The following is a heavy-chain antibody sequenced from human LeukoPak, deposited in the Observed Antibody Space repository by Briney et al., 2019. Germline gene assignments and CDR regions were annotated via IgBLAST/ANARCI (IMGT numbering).Heavy chain of an antibody. Sequence: SETLSLTCAVSGGSISSSNWWSWVRQPPGKGLEWIGEIYHTGSTNYNPSLKSRVIIPVDKSKNQFSLKLSSMTAADTAVYYCARVKWFGEIAAAGDGRALFDYWGQGTLVTVSS. CDR3: ARVKWFGEIAAAGDGRALFDY. CDR1: GGSISSSNW. D-gene: IGHD6-13*01. V-gene: IGHV4-4*02. CDR2: IYHTGST. J-gene: IGHJ4*02.